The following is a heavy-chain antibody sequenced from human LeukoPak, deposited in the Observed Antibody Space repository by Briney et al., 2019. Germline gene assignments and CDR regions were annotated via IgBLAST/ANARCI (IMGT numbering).Heavy chain of an antibody. CDR3: ATSPWTRYYYDSSGHFDY. CDR2: FDPEDGET. J-gene: IGHJ4*02. Sequence: ASVKVSCKVSGYTLTELSMHWVRQAPGKGLEWMGGFDPEDGETIYAQKFQGRVTMTEDTSTDTAYMELSSLRSEDTAVYYCATSPWTRYYYDSSGHFDYWGQGTLVTVSS. V-gene: IGHV1-24*01. CDR1: GYTLTELS. D-gene: IGHD3-22*01.